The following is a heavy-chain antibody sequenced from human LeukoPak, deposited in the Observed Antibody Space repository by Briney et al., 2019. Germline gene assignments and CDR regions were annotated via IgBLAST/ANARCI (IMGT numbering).Heavy chain of an antibody. D-gene: IGHD6-13*01. V-gene: IGHV4-34*01. J-gene: IGHJ6*02. CDR2: INHSGST. CDR1: GGSSSGYY. Sequence: PSETLSLTCAVYGGSSSGYYWSWIRQPPGKGLEWIGEINHSGSTNYNSSLKSRVTISVDTSKNQFSLKLSSVTAADTAVYYCARDLTSGQLTPDSSSWYGERYYYGMDVWGQGTTVTVSS. CDR3: ARDLTSGQLTPDSSSWYGERYYYGMDV.